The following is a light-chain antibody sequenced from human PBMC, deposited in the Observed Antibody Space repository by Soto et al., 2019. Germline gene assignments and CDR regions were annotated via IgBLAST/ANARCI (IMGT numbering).Light chain of an antibody. CDR3: QSYDSSLSGHYV. J-gene: IGLJ1*01. CDR1: SSNIGAGYD. Sequence: QSVLTQPPSVSGAPGQRVTISCTGSSSNIGAGYDVHWYQQLPGTAPKLLIYGNSNRPSGVPDRFSGSKSGTSASLAITGLQAEDEADYYCQSYDSSLSGHYVFGTGTKLTVI. V-gene: IGLV1-40*01. CDR2: GNS.